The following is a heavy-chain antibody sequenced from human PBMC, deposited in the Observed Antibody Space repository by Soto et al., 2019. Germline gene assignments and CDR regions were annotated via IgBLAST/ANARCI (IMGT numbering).Heavy chain of an antibody. D-gene: IGHD3-22*01. Sequence: QVQLVESGGGVVQPGRSLRLSCAASGFTFSSYAMHWVRQAPGKGLEWVAVISYDGSNKYYADSVKGRFTIARDNSKNTLYLQMNSLRAEDTAVYYFARDDSSGYYPPGYWGQGTLVTVSS. V-gene: IGHV3-30-3*01. CDR2: ISYDGSNK. CDR1: GFTFSSYA. J-gene: IGHJ4*02. CDR3: ARDDSSGYYPPGY.